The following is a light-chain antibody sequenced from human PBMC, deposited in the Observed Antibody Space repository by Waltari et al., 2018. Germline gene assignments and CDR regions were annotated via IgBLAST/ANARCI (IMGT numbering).Light chain of an antibody. CDR1: SSDVRSYNL. Sequence: QSALTQPASVSGSPGQSITISCTGTSSDVRSYNLVSSYQQHPGKAPNLMIYEVSKRPSGVSNRFSGSKSGNTASLTISGLQAEDEADYYCCSYAGSSTFAVFGGGTKLTVL. CDR2: EVS. V-gene: IGLV2-23*02. CDR3: CSYAGSSTFAV. J-gene: IGLJ3*02.